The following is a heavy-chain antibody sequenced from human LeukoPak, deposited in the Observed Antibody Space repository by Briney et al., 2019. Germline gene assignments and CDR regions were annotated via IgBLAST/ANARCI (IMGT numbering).Heavy chain of an antibody. CDR1: GFIFSRYT. V-gene: IGHV3-48*01. D-gene: IGHD5-12*01. J-gene: IGHJ4*02. CDR3: ARGGEWLRSDPFDY. Sequence: PGGSLRLSCVTSGFIFSRYTMNWVRQAPGKGLEWVSYISSSSSTIYYADSVKGRFTISRDNAKNSLYLQMNSLRAEDTAVYYCARGGEWLRSDPFDYWGQGTLVTVSS. CDR2: ISSSSSTI.